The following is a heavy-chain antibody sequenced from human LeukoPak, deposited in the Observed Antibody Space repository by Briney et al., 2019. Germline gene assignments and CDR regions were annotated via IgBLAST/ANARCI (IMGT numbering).Heavy chain of an antibody. J-gene: IGHJ4*02. D-gene: IGHD6-19*01. CDR3: AKVTAVAGPPFDY. CDR2: IWYDGSNK. V-gene: IGHV3-33*06. CDR1: GFTFSSYG. Sequence: PGGSLRLSCAASGFTFSSYGMHWVRQAPGKGLEWVAVIWYDGSNKYYADSVKGRFTISRDNSKNTLYLQMNSLRAEDTAVYYCAKVTAVAGPPFDYWGQGTLVTVSS.